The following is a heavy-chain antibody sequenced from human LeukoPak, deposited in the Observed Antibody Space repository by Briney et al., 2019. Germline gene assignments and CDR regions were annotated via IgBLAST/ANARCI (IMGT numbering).Heavy chain of an antibody. V-gene: IGHV1-8*01. CDR3: ARSRLWSGYYRYYFDY. D-gene: IGHD3-3*01. CDR1: GYTFTSYD. J-gene: IGHJ4*02. Sequence: ASVKVSCXASGYTFTSYDINWVRQATGQGLEWMGWMNPNSGNTGSAQKFQGRVTMTRDTSTSTVYMELSSLRSEDTAVYYCARSRLWSGYYRYYFDYWGQGTLVTVSS. CDR2: MNPNSGNT.